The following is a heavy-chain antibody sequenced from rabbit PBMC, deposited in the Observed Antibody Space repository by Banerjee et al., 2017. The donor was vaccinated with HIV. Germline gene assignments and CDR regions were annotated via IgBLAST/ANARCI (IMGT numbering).Heavy chain of an antibody. V-gene: IGHV1S45*01. J-gene: IGHJ6*01. D-gene: IGHD6-1*01. CDR2: INTGNGRT. Sequence: QEQLEESGGGLVKPEGSLTLTCKASGFDLSSSHYMCWVRQAPGKGLEWIGCINTGNGRTWYASWAKGRFTISKTSSTTVTLQMTSLTAADTATYFCARDHYYSGAYGAGDLWGPGTLVTVS. CDR3: ARDHYYSGAYGAGDL. CDR1: GFDLSSSHY.